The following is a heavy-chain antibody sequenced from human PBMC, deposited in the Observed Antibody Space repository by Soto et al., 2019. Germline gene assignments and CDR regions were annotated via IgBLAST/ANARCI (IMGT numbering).Heavy chain of an antibody. CDR3: ARHGAGSSGGDFYFGMDV. CDR2: IHYTGST. CDR1: GASINTYY. J-gene: IGHJ6*02. Sequence: QVQLQESGPGLVKPSETLSLNCSVSGASINTYYWSWVRQPPGKGLEWIGYIHYTGSTIYNPSLKSRVTISIDTSRTQFSLIVTSATAADTASYYCARHGAGSSGGDFYFGMDVWGRGTTVTVSS. V-gene: IGHV4-59*08. D-gene: IGHD6-13*01.